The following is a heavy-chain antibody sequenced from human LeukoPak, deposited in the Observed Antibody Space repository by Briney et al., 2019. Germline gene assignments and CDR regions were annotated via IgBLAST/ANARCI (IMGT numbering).Heavy chain of an antibody. J-gene: IGHJ5*01. D-gene: IGHD1-26*01. CDR3: ARATARSMGGHNWFDS. CDR2: INSDGNSR. CDR1: GFTFSSYW. Sequence: GGSLRLSCAASGFTFSSYWMHWVRQAPGKGLVWVSRINSDGNSRNYADSVKGRFTISRDNAKNFLYLQLNSLRAEDTAFYFCARATARSMGGHNWFDSWGQGTLVTVSS. V-gene: IGHV3-74*01.